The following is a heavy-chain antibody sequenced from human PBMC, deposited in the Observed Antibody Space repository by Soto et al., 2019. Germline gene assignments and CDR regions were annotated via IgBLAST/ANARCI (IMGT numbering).Heavy chain of an antibody. CDR3: ARYSLDSSGYYNCLDP. CDR1: GGSITSGAYY. J-gene: IGHJ5*02. Sequence: PSETLSLTCAVSGGSITSGAYYWTWIRQHPGKGLEWIAYIHYSGRTYYNPSLKSRVTISVDTSNNQFSLKLSSVTAADTAVYYWARYSLDSSGYYNCLDPWGQGTLVTVSS. CDR2: IHYSGRT. D-gene: IGHD3-22*01. V-gene: IGHV4-31*11.